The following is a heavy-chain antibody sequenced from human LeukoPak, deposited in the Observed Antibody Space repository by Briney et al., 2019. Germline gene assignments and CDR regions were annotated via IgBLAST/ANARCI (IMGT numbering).Heavy chain of an antibody. J-gene: IGHJ5*02. CDR2: INPNRGGT. V-gene: IGHV1-2*02. CDR3: AREVIGYCSSTSCYRASFDWFDP. D-gene: IGHD2-2*03. CDR1: GYTFTGYY. Sequence: GASVTVSCKASGYTFTGYYMPWVRQAPGQGLEWMGWINPNRGGTNYAQKFQGRDTTTRDTSISTAYMELRRLRSDDTAVYYCAREVIGYCSSTSCYRASFDWFDPWGQGTLVTVSS.